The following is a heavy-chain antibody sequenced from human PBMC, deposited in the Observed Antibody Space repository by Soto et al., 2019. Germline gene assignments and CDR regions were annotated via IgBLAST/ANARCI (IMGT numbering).Heavy chain of an antibody. J-gene: IGHJ3*02. CDR3: ARLPRSDRWLQLGAFDI. CDR1: GYSFTSYW. D-gene: IGHD5-12*01. Sequence: EVQLVQSGAEVKKPGESLQISCKGSGYSFTSYWIGWVRQMPGKGLEWMGIIYPGDSDTRYSPSFQGQVTISADKSISTAYLQWSSLKASDTAMYYCARLPRSDRWLQLGAFDIWGQGTMVTVSS. V-gene: IGHV5-51*01. CDR2: IYPGDSDT.